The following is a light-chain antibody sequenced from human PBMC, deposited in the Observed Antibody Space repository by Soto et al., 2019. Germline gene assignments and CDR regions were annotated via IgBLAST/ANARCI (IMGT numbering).Light chain of an antibody. CDR3: SSYTISSTVV. CDR2: DVS. Sequence: QSALTQPASVSGSPGQSITISCAGTSSDIGAYNYVSWYQQHPGKAPKLMIYDVSNPPSGVSNRFSGSKSGNTASLTISGLQAEDEADYYCSSYTISSTVVFGGGTKLTVL. CDR1: SSDIGAYNY. V-gene: IGLV2-14*01. J-gene: IGLJ2*01.